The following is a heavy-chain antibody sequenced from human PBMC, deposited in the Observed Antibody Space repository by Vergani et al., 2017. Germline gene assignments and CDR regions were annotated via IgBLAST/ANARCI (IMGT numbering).Heavy chain of an antibody. CDR2: IQFDGSNQ. CDR1: GFTLSNYD. D-gene: IGHD3-16*01. J-gene: IGHJ4*02. Sequence: QVQLVESGGGVVQRGGSLRLSCATSGFTLSNYDMQWIRQGPGKGLEFVAFIQFDGSNQYHAVSVKGRFTLSRDFSKNTLYLQMNSLRTDDTATYYCAKHFRGWGIDYWGQGTQVIVSS. CDR3: AKHFRGWGIDY. V-gene: IGHV3-30*02.